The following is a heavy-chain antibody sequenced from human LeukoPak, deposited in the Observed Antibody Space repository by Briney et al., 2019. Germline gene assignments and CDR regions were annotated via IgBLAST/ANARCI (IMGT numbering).Heavy chain of an antibody. D-gene: IGHD1-26*01. V-gene: IGHV3-53*01. CDR1: GFTVSSNY. J-gene: IGHJ4*02. CDR2: IYSGGST. Sequence: PGGSLRLSCAASGFTVSSNYMTWVRQAPGKGLEWVSVIYSGGSTYYADSVKGRFTISRDNSKNTLYLQMNSLRAEDTAVYYCARDRGFDSGSSYFDYWGQGTLVTVSS. CDR3: ARDRGFDSGSSYFDY.